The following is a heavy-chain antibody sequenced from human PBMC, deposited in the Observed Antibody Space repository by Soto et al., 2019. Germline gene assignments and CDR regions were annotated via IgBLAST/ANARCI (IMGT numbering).Heavy chain of an antibody. CDR2: IWYDGSNK. D-gene: IGHD3-10*01. CDR1: GFTFSSYG. Sequence: ESVGGVVQPGRSLRLSCAASGFTFSSYGMHWVRQAPGKGLEWVAVIWYDGSNKYYADSVKGRFTISRDNSKNTLYLQMNSLRAEDTAVYYCARDMGIYYGSGSYYPYFDYWGQGTLVTVSS. V-gene: IGHV3-33*01. J-gene: IGHJ4*02. CDR3: ARDMGIYYGSGSYYPYFDY.